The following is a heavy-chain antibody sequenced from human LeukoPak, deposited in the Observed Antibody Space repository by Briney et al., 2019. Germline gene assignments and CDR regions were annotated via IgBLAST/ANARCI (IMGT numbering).Heavy chain of an antibody. V-gene: IGHV3-74*01. CDR1: GLAFSAYK. Sequence: GGSLRLSCAASGLAFSAYKMHWVRQAPRKGLVWVSRVSTDGYTTDYADFVQGRFTASRDNTKNTWSLEMNSLRAEDTAVYYCVVGGSPGYWGQGTLVTVSS. D-gene: IGHD2-15*01. CDR2: VSTDGYTT. CDR3: VVGGSPGY. J-gene: IGHJ4*02.